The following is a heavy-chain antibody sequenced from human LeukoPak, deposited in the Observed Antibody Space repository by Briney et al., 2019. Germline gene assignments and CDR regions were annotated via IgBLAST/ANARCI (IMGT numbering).Heavy chain of an antibody. D-gene: IGHD3-10*01. CDR2: ISYSSETI. CDR3: AKDRGGGTQLGDAYDV. V-gene: IGHV3-9*01. CDR1: GFPFDEHA. Sequence: GGSLRLSCAASGFPFDEHAMHWVRQAPGKGLEWVSGISYSSETIGYVDSVKGRFTISRDNVRKSLYLQMNSLRIEDTALYYCAKDRGGGTQLGDAYDVWGQGTMVSVSS. J-gene: IGHJ3*01.